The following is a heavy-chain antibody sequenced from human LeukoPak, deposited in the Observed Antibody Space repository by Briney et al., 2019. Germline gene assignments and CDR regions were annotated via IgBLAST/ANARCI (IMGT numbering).Heavy chain of an antibody. Sequence: GGSLRLSCAASGFTFSSYEMNWVRQAPGKGLEWVSYISSSGSTIYYADSVKGRFTISRDNAKNSLYLQMNSLRAEDTAVYYCARVNHYYDSSGYYAGGDYWGQGTLVTVSS. CDR1: GFTFSSYE. CDR2: ISSSGSTI. J-gene: IGHJ4*02. V-gene: IGHV3-48*03. CDR3: ARVNHYYDSSGYYAGGDY. D-gene: IGHD3-22*01.